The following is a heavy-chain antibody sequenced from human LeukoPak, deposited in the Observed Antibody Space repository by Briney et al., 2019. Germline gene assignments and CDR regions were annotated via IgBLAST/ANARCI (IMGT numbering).Heavy chain of an antibody. CDR1: GGSISSYY. V-gene: IGHV4-59*12. D-gene: IGHD2-2*01. J-gene: IGHJ4*02. CDR3: ARVPYCSSTSCQDY. CDR2: IYYSGST. Sequence: KPSETLSLTCTVSGGSISSYYWSWIRQPPGKGLEWIGYIYYSGSTNYNPSLKSRVTISVDTSKNQFSLKLSSVTAADTAVYYCARVPYCSSTSCQDYWGQGTLVTVSS.